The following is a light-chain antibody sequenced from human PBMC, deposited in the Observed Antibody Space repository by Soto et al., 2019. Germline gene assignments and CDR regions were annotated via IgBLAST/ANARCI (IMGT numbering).Light chain of an antibody. CDR3: KVWDDSNDLHIL. CDR1: NIGSKS. J-gene: IGLJ7*01. V-gene: IGLV3-21*02. CDR2: DDS. Sequence: SYELTQPPSVSVAPGQTARITCGGKNIGSKSVHWYQQKSGQAHVLVVHDDSDRPSGIPERFSGSNSGNTATLTISRVEAGDEAEYYCKVWDDSNDLHILFGGGTQLTVL.